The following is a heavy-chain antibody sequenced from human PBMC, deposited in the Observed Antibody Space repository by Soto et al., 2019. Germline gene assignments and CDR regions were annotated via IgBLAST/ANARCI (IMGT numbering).Heavy chain of an antibody. CDR3: ARGSTTENVDS. CDR1: GGSVSSGSYY. J-gene: IGHJ4*02. CDR2: IYYSGST. V-gene: IGHV4-61*01. Sequence: SETLSLTCTVSGGSVSSGSYYWSWIRQPPGKGLEWIGYIYYSGSTNYNPSLKSRVTISVDTSKNQFSLALTSVTAADTAIYYCARGSTTENVDSWGQGILVTVSS.